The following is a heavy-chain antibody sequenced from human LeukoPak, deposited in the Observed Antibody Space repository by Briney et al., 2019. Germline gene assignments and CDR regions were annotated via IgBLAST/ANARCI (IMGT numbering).Heavy chain of an antibody. D-gene: IGHD2-8*01. J-gene: IGHJ6*02. Sequence: PSETLSLTCAVYGGSFSGYYWTWIRQLPGKGLQWIGEISDSGSINYNPSLKSRITMSVDTSKNQISLRLSSVIAADTAIYYCARATDDEFYLYYGMDVWGQGTAVTVSS. CDR1: GGSFSGYY. V-gene: IGHV4-34*01. CDR2: ISDSGSI. CDR3: ARATDDEFYLYYGMDV.